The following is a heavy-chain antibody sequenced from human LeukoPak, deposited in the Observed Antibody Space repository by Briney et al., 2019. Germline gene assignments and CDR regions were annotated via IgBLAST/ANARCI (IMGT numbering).Heavy chain of an antibody. CDR2: INPNSGGT. J-gene: IGHJ4*02. Sequence: GASVKVSCXASGYTFTGYYMHWVRQAPGQGLEWMGRINPNSGGTNYAQKFQGRVTMTRDTSISTAYMELSRLRSDDTAVYYCARRTRQWLVRDLLDYWGQGTLVTVSS. CDR3: ARRTRQWLVRDLLDY. V-gene: IGHV1-2*06. CDR1: GYTFTGYY. D-gene: IGHD6-19*01.